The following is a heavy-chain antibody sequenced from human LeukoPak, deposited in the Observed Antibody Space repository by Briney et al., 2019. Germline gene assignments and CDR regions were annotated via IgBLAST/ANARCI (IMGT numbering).Heavy chain of an antibody. J-gene: IGHJ4*02. CDR1: GFTFSSYT. CDR2: ISGSGGST. V-gene: IGHV3-23*01. Sequence: GGSPRLSCAASGFTFSSYTMSWVRQAPGKGLEWVSAISGSGGSTYYADSVKGRFTISRDNSKNTLYLQMNSLRAEDTAVYYCAKDRNYGDPYFDYWGQGTLVTVSS. CDR3: AKDRNYGDPYFDY. D-gene: IGHD4-17*01.